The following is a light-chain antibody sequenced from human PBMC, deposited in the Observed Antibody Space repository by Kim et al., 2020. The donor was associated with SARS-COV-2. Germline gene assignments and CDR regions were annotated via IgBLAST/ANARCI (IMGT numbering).Light chain of an antibody. Sequence: PREKRTVSSRTSQSIINNLAWYQHQPGQPPRLLIFDASTKATGVPARFSGSRSGTDFSLTVSSLQSEDFASYYCHQYNDWSPGDTFGQGTKVDIK. J-gene: IGKJ2*01. CDR2: DAS. CDR3: HQYNDWSPGDT. V-gene: IGKV3-15*01. CDR1: QSIINN.